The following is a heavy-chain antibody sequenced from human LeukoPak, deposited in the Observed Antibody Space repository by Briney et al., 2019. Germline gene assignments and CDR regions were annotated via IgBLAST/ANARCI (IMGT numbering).Heavy chain of an antibody. Sequence: SETLSLTCTVSGGSISSSSYYWGWIRQPPGKGLEWIGSIYYSGSTYYNPSLKSRVTISVDTSKNQFSLKLSSVTAADTAVYYCATRMAAAGTGFDYWGQGTLVTVSS. CDR2: IYYSGST. CDR3: ATRMAAAGTGFDY. CDR1: GGSISSSSYY. J-gene: IGHJ4*02. D-gene: IGHD6-13*01. V-gene: IGHV4-39*01.